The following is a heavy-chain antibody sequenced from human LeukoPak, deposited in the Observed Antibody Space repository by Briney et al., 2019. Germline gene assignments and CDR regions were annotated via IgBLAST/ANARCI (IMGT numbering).Heavy chain of an antibody. V-gene: IGHV4-59*01. J-gene: IGHJ4*02. CDR1: GASISSYY. CDR3: ARDRGVGATKAFDY. CDR2: IYNSGNT. Sequence: SETLSLTCTVSGASISSYYWSWIRQPPGKGLEWIGFIYNSGNTNSNPSLRSRVAISLDTSKNQFPLNLSSVTAADTAVYYCARDRGVGATKAFDYWGQGTLVTVSS. D-gene: IGHD1-26*01.